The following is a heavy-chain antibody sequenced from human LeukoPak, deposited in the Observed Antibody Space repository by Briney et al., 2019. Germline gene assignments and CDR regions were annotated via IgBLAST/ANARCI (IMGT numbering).Heavy chain of an antibody. V-gene: IGHV3-21*01. D-gene: IGHD2-15*01. CDR3: ARDRRCSGGTCYFFDY. CDR2: ISSSSNYI. CDR1: GFTFSSYT. J-gene: IGHJ4*02. Sequence: GGSLRLSCAASGFTFSSYTMNWVRQAPGKGLEWVSSISSSSNYIYYTDSVKGRFTVSRDNTKNSLYLQMNSLRAEDTAVYYCARDRRCSGGTCYFFDYWGQGTLVTVSS.